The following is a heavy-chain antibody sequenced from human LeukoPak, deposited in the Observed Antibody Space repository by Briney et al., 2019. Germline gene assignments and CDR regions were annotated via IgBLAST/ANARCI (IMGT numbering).Heavy chain of an antibody. D-gene: IGHD4-17*01. CDR3: ARGTRYGDYVNYFDY. CDR2: IYYSGST. CDR1: AGSFSLYY. J-gene: IGHJ4*02. V-gene: IGHV4-59*01. Sequence: SETLSLTCTVSAGSFSLYYWTWIRQPPGKGLEWIGYIYYSGSTNYNPSLKSRVTISVDTSKNQFSLKLSSVTAADTAVYYCARGTRYGDYVNYFDYWGQGTLVTVSS.